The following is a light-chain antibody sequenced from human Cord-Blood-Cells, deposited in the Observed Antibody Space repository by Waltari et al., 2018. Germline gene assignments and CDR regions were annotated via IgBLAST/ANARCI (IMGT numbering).Light chain of an antibody. Sequence: DIQMTQSPSTLSASVGDRVTLTCRASQSTSSWLAWYKQKPGKAPKLLIYKASSLESGVPSRFSGSGSGTEFTLTISSLQPDDFATYYCQQYNSYSTFGQGTKVEIK. CDR1: QSTSSW. CDR3: QQYNSYST. V-gene: IGKV1-5*03. CDR2: KAS. J-gene: IGKJ1*01.